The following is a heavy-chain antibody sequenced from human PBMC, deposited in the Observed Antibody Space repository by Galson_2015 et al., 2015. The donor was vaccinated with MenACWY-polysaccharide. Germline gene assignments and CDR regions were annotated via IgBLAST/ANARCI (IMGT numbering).Heavy chain of an antibody. CDR2: ISYDASNK. Sequence: SLRLSCAASGFTFNSFDMRWVRQAPGKGLEWVALISYDASNKFYADSLKGRFTFSSDNSRNTLYLQMDSLRAEDTALYYCARSRYDMGGGGLDPWGQGTPVTVSS. V-gene: IGHV3-30-3*01. CDR1: GFTFNSFD. D-gene: IGHD2-15*01. CDR3: ARSRYDMGGGGLDP. J-gene: IGHJ5*02.